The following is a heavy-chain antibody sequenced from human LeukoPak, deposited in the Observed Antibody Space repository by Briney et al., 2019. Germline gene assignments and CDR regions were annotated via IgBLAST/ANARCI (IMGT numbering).Heavy chain of an antibody. CDR1: GGSFSGYY. Sequence: SETLSLTCAVYGGSFSGYYWSWIRQPPGKGLEWIGEINHSGSTNYNPSLKSRVTISVDTSKNQFSLKLSSVTAADTAVYYCAIAAGVANWFDPWGQGTLVTVSS. J-gene: IGHJ5*02. V-gene: IGHV4-34*01. D-gene: IGHD2-8*01. CDR3: AIAAGVANWFDP. CDR2: INHSGST.